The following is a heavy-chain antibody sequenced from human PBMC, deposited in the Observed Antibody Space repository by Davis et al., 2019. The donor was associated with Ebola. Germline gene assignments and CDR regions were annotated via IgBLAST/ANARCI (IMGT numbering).Heavy chain of an antibody. V-gene: IGHV3-23*01. Sequence: GESLNISFPSSGFTFSRYAMRLVLQAPGQGLEWVSGISGSGGSTKGRFIISRDNSKNTLYLQMNRLRAEDTAVYYCAKETNYYMDVWGKGTTVTVSS. CDR3: AKETNYYMDV. CDR2: ISGSGGST. J-gene: IGHJ6*03. CDR1: GFTFSRYA.